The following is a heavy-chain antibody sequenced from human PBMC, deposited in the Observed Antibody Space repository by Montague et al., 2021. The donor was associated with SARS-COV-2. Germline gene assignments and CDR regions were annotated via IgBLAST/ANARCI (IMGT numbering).Heavy chain of an antibody. J-gene: IGHJ4*02. Sequence: SETLSPTCTVSGDSVSHDFWTWIRQPPGKGQEWIGYVYYSRSSSYNPSLRGRVSIAVDTSKNQFSLRLSTVTAADTAIYYCVRDPAPSGSGTFYDYWGQGTLVAVSS. CDR2: VYYSRSS. D-gene: IGHD1-26*01. CDR1: GDSVSHDF. V-gene: IGHV4-59*02. CDR3: VRDPAPSGSGTFYDY.